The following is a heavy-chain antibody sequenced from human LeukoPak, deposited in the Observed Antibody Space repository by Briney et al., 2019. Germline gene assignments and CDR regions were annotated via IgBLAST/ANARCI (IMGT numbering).Heavy chain of an antibody. J-gene: IGHJ4*02. CDR3: ARSPVSGLGVDY. CDR1: GGTFSSYA. CDR2: ITPIFGTA. Sequence: SVKVSCKASGGTFSSYAISWVRQAPGQGLEWMGRITPIFGTANYAQKFQGRVTITTDESTSTAYMELSSLRSEDTAVYYCARSPVSGLGVDYWGQGTLVTVSS. V-gene: IGHV1-69*05. D-gene: IGHD3-16*01.